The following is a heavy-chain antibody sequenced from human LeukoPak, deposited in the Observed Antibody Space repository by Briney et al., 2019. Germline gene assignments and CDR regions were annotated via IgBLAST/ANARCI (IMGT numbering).Heavy chain of an antibody. Sequence: GASVKVSCKASGYTFTSYYMHWVRQAPGQGLEWMGIINPSGGSTSYAQKFQGRVTMTRDTSTGTVYMELSSLRSEDTAVYYCARVTYCGGDCYSWGAFDIWGQGTMVTVSS. CDR3: ARVTYCGGDCYSWGAFDI. CDR2: INPSGGST. D-gene: IGHD2-21*01. V-gene: IGHV1-46*01. CDR1: GYTFTSYY. J-gene: IGHJ3*02.